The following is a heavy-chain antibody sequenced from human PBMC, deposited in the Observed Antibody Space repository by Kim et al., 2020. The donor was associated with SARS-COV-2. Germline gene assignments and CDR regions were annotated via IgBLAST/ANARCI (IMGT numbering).Heavy chain of an antibody. Sequence: GGSLRLSCAASGFTFSSYAMHWVRQAPGKGLEWVAVISYDGSNKYYADSVKGRFTISRDNSKNTLYLQMNSLRAEDTAVYYCARGARTAMASLFGYWGQGTLVTVSS. D-gene: IGHD5-18*01. CDR1: GFTFSSYA. CDR2: ISYDGSNK. V-gene: IGHV3-30*04. J-gene: IGHJ4*02. CDR3: ARGARTAMASLFGY.